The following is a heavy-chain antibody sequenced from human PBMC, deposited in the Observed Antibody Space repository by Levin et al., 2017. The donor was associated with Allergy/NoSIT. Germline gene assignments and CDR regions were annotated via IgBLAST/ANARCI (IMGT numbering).Heavy chain of an antibody. V-gene: IGHV3-48*01. CDR2: ISSSSSTI. CDR1: GFTFSSYS. CDR3: ARDYYYYGSGSDY. J-gene: IGHJ4*02. Sequence: PGGSLRLSCAASGFTFSSYSMNWVRQAPGKGLEWVSYISSSSSTIYYADSVKGRFTISRDNAKNSLYLQMNSLRAEDTAVYYCARDYYYYGSGSDYWGQGTLVTVSS. D-gene: IGHD3-10*01.